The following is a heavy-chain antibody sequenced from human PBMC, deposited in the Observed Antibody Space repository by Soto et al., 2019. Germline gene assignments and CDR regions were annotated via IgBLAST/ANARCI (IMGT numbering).Heavy chain of an antibody. Sequence: QVQLVESGGGLVKPGGSLRLSCVASGFTFSDSYMIWIRQAPGKGLEWVSYISTSSTYTNYADSVKGRFTISRDNANNSLYLQMNSLRADDTAVYYCARDPDRGGAFDIWGQGTTVTVSS. CDR3: ARDPDRGGAFDI. V-gene: IGHV3-11*06. D-gene: IGHD3-10*01. CDR2: ISTSSTYT. J-gene: IGHJ3*02. CDR1: GFTFSDSY.